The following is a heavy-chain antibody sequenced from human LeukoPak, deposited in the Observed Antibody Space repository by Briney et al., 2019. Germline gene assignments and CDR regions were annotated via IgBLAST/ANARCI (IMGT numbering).Heavy chain of an antibody. D-gene: IGHD3/OR15-3a*01. CDR2: IKQDGSEK. CDR1: GFTFSSYW. CDR3: ARDFWTDPWSQSNYYMDV. V-gene: IGHV3-7*01. J-gene: IGHJ6*03. Sequence: PGGSLRLSCAASGFTFSSYWMSWVRQAPGKGLEWVANIKQDGSEKYYVDSVRGRFTISRDNAKDSLYLQMNSLRAEDTAVYYCARDFWTDPWSQSNYYMDVWGKGTTVTVSS.